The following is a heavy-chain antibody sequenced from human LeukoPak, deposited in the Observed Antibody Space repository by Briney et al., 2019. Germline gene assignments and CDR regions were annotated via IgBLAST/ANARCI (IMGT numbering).Heavy chain of an antibody. CDR1: GVPFSSYS. CDR2: IKPDGTTK. J-gene: IGHJ4*02. Sequence: GGSLRLSCAASGVPFSSYSMTWVRQAPGKGLEWVANIKPDGTTKFYVDSVKGRFTISRDNALNSLYLQMNSLRAEDTAIYYCARSIPYGTTWYGRSDYWSQGTLVTVSS. V-gene: IGHV3-7*03. D-gene: IGHD6-13*01. CDR3: ARSIPYGTTWYGRSDY.